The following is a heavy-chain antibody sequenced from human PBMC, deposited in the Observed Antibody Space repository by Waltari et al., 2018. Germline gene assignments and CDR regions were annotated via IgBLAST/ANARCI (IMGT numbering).Heavy chain of an antibody. Sequence: QVQLVQSGAEVKKPGASVKVSCKASGYTFTVYYIHWVRQAPGQGLEWMGWISPNSGDTNYAQKFQGRVTMTRDTSTTTAYMELSRLTSDDTAVFYCARGDFRLSYYYMDVWGKGTTVTVSS. J-gene: IGHJ6*03. D-gene: IGHD3-3*01. CDR1: GYTFTVYY. CDR2: ISPNSGDT. V-gene: IGHV1-2*02. CDR3: ARGDFRLSYYYMDV.